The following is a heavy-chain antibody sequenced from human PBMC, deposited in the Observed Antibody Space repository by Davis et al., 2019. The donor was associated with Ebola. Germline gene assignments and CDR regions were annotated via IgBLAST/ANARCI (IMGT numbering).Heavy chain of an antibody. Sequence: HSQTLSLTCAIPGDSVPIKSAGWNWIRQSPSRGLEWLGRTYYNSKWYHDYAVSVKSRISINADTSKNQFSLQLNSVTPEDTAVYYCVRGWGRSGLDVWGQGTTVTVSS. CDR2: TYYNSKWYH. CDR3: VRGWGRSGLDV. V-gene: IGHV6-1*01. D-gene: IGHD3-16*01. J-gene: IGHJ6*02. CDR1: GDSVPIKSAG.